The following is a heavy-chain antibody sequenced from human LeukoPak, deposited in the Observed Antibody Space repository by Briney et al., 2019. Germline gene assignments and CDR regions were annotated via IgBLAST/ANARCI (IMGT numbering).Heavy chain of an antibody. J-gene: IGHJ6*02. V-gene: IGHV3-43*02. CDR1: GFTFDDYA. CDR2: IRGDGGST. CDR3: AKDGYCSSTSCHYYGIDV. D-gene: IGHD2-2*01. Sequence: GGSLRLSYAASGFTFDDYAMHWVRQAPGKGLEWVSLIRGDGGSTYYADSVKGRFTISRDNSKNSLYLQMNSLRTEDTALYYCAKDGYCSSTSCHYYGIDVWGQGTTVTVSS.